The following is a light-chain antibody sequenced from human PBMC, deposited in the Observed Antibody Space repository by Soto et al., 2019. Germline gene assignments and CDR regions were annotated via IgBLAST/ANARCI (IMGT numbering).Light chain of an antibody. CDR1: SSDVGGYNY. J-gene: IGLJ1*01. CDR3: SSSAGSGTAYFV. V-gene: IGLV2-14*01. CDR2: EVS. Sequence: QSVLTQPASVSGSPGQSITISCTGTSSDVGGYNYVSWYQQVPGKTPKLMIYEVSNRPSGVSNRFSGSKSGNTASLTISGLQSEDEADYYCSSSAGSGTAYFVFGTGNKLTVL.